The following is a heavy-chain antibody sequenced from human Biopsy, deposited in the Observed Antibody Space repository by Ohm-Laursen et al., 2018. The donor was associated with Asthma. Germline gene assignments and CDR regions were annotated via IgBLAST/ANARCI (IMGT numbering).Heavy chain of an antibody. Sequence: SLRLSCAASGFTFSSYGMHWVRQAPGKGLEWVARILYDGSNVKYADSVKGRLTISRDNSKNTLYLQMNSLRAEDTAVYYCARESSVAGSSDFDYWGQGTLVTVSS. CDR1: GFTFSSYG. D-gene: IGHD6-19*01. J-gene: IGHJ4*02. CDR2: ILYDGSNV. CDR3: ARESSVAGSSDFDY. V-gene: IGHV3-30*03.